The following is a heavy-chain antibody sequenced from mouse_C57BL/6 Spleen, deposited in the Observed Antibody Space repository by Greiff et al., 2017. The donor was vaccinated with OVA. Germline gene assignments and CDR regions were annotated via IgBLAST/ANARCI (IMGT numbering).Heavy chain of an antibody. J-gene: IGHJ1*03. CDR1: GYTFTDYY. Sequence: EVQLQQSGPELVKPGASVKISCKASGYTFTDYYMNWVKQSHGKSLEWIGDINPNNGGTSYNQKFKGKATLTVDKSSSTAYMELRSLTSEDSAVYYCARPSPYYYGSRWYFDVWGTGTTVTVSS. CDR3: ARPSPYYYGSRWYFDV. CDR2: INPNNGGT. D-gene: IGHD1-1*01. V-gene: IGHV1-26*01.